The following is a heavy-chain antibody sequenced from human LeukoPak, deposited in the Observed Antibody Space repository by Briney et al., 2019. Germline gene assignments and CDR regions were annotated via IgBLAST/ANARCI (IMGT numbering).Heavy chain of an antibody. CDR1: GFIFSDYY. D-gene: IGHD3-22*01. V-gene: IGHV3-11*01. CDR3: ASDSSGYFGP. CDR2: ISNSGNAK. J-gene: IGHJ5*02. Sequence: GGSLRLSCAASGFIFSDYYMNWLRQAPGRGLEWLSYISNSGNAKYYADSVKGRFTISRDNAKNSLYLEMTNLRAEDTAVYYCASDSSGYFGPWGPGTLVTVSS.